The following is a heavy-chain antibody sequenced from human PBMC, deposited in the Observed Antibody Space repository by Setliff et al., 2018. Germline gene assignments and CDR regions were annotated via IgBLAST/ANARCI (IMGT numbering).Heavy chain of an antibody. CDR3: ARSSPDGYNLGYYYYGMDV. D-gene: IGHD5-12*01. CDR2: IIPILGIA. V-gene: IGHV1-69*10. J-gene: IGHJ6*02. CDR1: GGTFSSYA. Sequence: SVKVSCKASGGTFSSYAISWVRQAPGQGLEWMGGIIPILGIANYAQKFQGRVTITADESTSTAYMELSSLRSEDTAVYYCARSSPDGYNLGYYYYGMDVWGQGTAVTVSS.